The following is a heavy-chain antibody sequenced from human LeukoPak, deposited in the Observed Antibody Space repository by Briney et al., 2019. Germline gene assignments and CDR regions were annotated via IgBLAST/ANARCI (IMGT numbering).Heavy chain of an antibody. CDR3: ARDTVALPCDY. Sequence: ASVKVSCKASGYTLTSYGISWVRQAPGQGLEWMGWISAYNGNTNYAQKPQGRVTMTTDTSTSTAYMELRSLRSDDTAVYYCARDTVALPCDYWGQGTLVTVSS. CDR2: ISAYNGNT. CDR1: GYTLTSYG. V-gene: IGHV1-18*01. D-gene: IGHD2-21*02. J-gene: IGHJ4*02.